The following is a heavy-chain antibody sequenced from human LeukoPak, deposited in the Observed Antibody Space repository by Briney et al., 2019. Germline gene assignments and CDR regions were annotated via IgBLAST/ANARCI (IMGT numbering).Heavy chain of an antibody. CDR2: INPSGCST. V-gene: IGHV1-46*01. J-gene: IGHJ5*02. Sequence: ASVKVSCQASVYTFTHYYMHWLGQAPGRGLEWMGIINPSGCSTSYAKKFQGRVTMTRDTSTSTVYMELSSLRSEDTAVYYCARDRNYYDFWSGYYNGLRGDWFDPWGQGTLVTVSS. CDR1: VYTFTHYY. CDR3: ARDRNYYDFWSGYYNGLRGDWFDP. D-gene: IGHD3-3*01.